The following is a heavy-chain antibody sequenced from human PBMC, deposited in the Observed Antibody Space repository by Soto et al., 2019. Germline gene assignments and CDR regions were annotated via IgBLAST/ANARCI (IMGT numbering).Heavy chain of an antibody. V-gene: IGHV3-30-3*01. CDR3: AREESSWPHDAFDI. D-gene: IGHD6-13*01. CDR1: GFTFSSYA. CDR2: ISYDGSNK. Sequence: QVQLVESGGGVVQPGRSLRLSCAASGFTFSSYAMHWVRQAPGKGLEWVAVISYDGSNKYYADSVKGRFTISRDNXXNTLDLEMNSLRAEDTAVYYCAREESSWPHDAFDIWGQGTMVTVSS. J-gene: IGHJ3*02.